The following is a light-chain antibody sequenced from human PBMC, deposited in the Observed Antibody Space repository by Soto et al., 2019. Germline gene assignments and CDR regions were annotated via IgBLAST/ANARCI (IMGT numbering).Light chain of an antibody. V-gene: IGKV1-33*01. CDR3: QQYESLVH. CDR2: DAS. J-gene: IGKJ4*01. CDR1: QGISNY. Sequence: DIQMTQFPSSLSASVGDRVTLTCQASQGISNYLNWYQQKPGKAPKLLIYDASTLEIGVPSRFSGSGYGTEFTFTISGLQPEDVATYYCQQYESLVHFGGGTKVEIK.